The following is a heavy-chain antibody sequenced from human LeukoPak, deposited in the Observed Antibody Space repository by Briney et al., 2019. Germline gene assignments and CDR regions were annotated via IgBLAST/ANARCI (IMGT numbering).Heavy chain of an antibody. J-gene: IGHJ3*02. D-gene: IGHD3-10*01. CDR3: ARDILTIQAPDAFDI. CDR2: ISSSSSYI. V-gene: IGHV3-21*01. CDR1: GFTFSSYS. Sequence: GGSLRLSCADSGFTFSSYSMNWVRQAPGKGLEWVSSISSSSSYIYYADSVKGRFTISRDNAKNSLYLQMNSLRAEDTAVYYCARDILTIQAPDAFDIWGQGTMVTVSS.